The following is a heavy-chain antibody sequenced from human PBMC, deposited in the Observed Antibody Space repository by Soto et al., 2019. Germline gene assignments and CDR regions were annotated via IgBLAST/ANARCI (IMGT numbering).Heavy chain of an antibody. Sequence: SETLSLTCAVSGGSISSSNWWSWVRQPPGKGLEWIGEIYHSGSTNYNPSLKSRVTISVDKSKNQFSLKLSSVTAADTAVYYCASLTGTTRLHYYYYYGMDVWGQGTTVTVSS. V-gene: IGHV4-4*02. CDR2: IYHSGST. CDR1: GGSISSSNW. J-gene: IGHJ6*02. D-gene: IGHD1-1*01. CDR3: ASLTGTTRLHYYYYYGMDV.